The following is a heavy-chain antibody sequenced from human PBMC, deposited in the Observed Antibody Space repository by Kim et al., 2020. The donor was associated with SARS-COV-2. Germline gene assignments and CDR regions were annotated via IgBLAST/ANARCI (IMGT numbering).Heavy chain of an antibody. V-gene: IGHV4-39*01. CDR1: GGSISSSSYY. D-gene: IGHD5-12*01. Sequence: SETLSLTCTVSGGSISSSSYYWGWIRQPPGKGLEWIGSIYYSGSTYYNPSLKSRVTISVDTSKNQFSLKLSSVTAADTAVYYCAKYSGYDCGMDVWGQGTTVTVSS. CDR3: AKYSGYDCGMDV. J-gene: IGHJ6*02. CDR2: IYYSGST.